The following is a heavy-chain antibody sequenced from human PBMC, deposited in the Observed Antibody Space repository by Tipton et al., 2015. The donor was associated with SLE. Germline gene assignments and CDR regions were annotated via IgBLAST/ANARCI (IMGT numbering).Heavy chain of an antibody. CDR1: GYRFGDYW. Sequence: QLVQSGAEVKKPGESLKISCEGFGYRFGDYWIGWVRQMPGKGLEWMGIIYPGDSNIRYSPSFQGQVTMSADKSFSTAYRQWSSLKASDTGMYYCARFGGRHLAANWFDSWGQGTQVTVSS. CDR3: ARFGGRHLAANWFDS. J-gene: IGHJ5*01. CDR2: IYPGDSNI. D-gene: IGHD1-26*01. V-gene: IGHV5-51*03.